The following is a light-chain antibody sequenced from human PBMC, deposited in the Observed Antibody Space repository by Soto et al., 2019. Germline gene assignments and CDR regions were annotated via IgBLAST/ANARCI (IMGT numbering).Light chain of an antibody. CDR1: QNVDSNY. V-gene: IGKV3-20*01. Sequence: TMNLSPEERPTLSCRASQNVDSNYLAWYQQKPGQAPRLLMYGAGSRATGTPDRFSGRGSGTDFTLTISRLVFDDFATYYCQQYRSPQRTFGQ. CDR3: QQYRSPQRT. CDR2: GAG. J-gene: IGKJ5*01.